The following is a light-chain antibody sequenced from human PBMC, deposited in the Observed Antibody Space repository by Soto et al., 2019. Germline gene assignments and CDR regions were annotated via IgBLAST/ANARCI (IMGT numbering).Light chain of an antibody. Sequence: QSVLTQPASVSGSPVQSITISCTGTSTDIGRYDYVSWYQLHPGKAPKLMVFEVNYRPSGVSYRFSGSKSGNTASLTISGLQAEDEADYFCSSYSISTAYLFGTGTKVTVL. J-gene: IGLJ1*01. CDR2: EVN. V-gene: IGLV2-14*01. CDR3: SSYSISTAYL. CDR1: STDIGRYDY.